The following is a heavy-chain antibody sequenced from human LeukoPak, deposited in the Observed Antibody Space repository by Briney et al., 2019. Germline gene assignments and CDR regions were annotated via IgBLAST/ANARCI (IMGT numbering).Heavy chain of an antibody. D-gene: IGHD3-10*01. Sequence: SETLSLTCAVYGGSFSGYCWSWIRQPPGKGLERIGEINHSGSTNYNPSLKSRVTISVDTSKNQFSLKLSSVTAADTAVYYCARLAYYGSGSYFFDYWGQGTLVTVSS. V-gene: IGHV4-34*01. CDR1: GGSFSGYC. CDR2: INHSGST. CDR3: ARLAYYGSGSYFFDY. J-gene: IGHJ4*02.